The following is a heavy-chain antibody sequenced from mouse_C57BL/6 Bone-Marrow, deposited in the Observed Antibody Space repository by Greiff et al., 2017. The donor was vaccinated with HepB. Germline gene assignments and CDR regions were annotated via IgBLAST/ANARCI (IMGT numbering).Heavy chain of an antibody. D-gene: IGHD2-3*01. CDR2: INSDGGST. J-gene: IGHJ1*03. CDR1: EYEFPSHD. CDR3: ARVYDGYWYFDV. Sequence: DVKLVESGGGLVQPGESLKLSCESNEYEFPSHDMSWVRKTPEKRLELVAAINSDGGSTYYPDTMERRFIISRDNTKKTPYLQMSSLRSEDTALYYCARVYDGYWYFDVWGTGTTVTVSS. V-gene: IGHV5-2*01.